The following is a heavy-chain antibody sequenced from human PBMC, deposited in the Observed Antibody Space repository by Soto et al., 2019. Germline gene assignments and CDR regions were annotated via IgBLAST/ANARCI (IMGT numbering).Heavy chain of an antibody. CDR1: GYTLTELS. CDR2: FDPEDGET. V-gene: IGHV1-24*01. Sequence: AASVKVSCKVSGYTLTELSMHWVRQAPGKGLEWMGGFDPEDGETIYAQKFQGRVTMTEDTSTDTAYMELSSLRSEDTAVYYCATEGIKYSYGPEESYGMDVWGQGTTVTVSS. D-gene: IGHD5-18*01. CDR3: ATEGIKYSYGPEESYGMDV. J-gene: IGHJ6*02.